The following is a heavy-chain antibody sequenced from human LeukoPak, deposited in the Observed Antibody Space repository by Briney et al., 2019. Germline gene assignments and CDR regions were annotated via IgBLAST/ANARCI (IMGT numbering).Heavy chain of an antibody. V-gene: IGHV3-23*01. D-gene: IGHD3-10*01. CDR2: ISGSGGST. CDR3: AARGVITPNWLDP. Sequence: PGGSLRLSCAASGFTFSTYPMSWVRQAPRKGLEWVSHISGSGGSTYYADSVKGRFTISRDNSKNTLYLQMNSLRAEDTAVYYCAARGVITPNWLDPWGQGTLVTVSS. CDR1: GFTFSTYP. J-gene: IGHJ5*02.